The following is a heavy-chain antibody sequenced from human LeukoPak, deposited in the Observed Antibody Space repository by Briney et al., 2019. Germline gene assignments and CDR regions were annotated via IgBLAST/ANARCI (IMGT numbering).Heavy chain of an antibody. CDR1: GFTFSSYW. CDR2: IKQDGSEK. Sequence: GGSLRLSCAASGFTFSSYWMSWVRQAPGKGLEWVANIKQDGSEKYYVDSVKGRFTISRDNAKNSLYLQINSLRAEDTAVYYCARAPRVVAASLDYWGQGTLVTVSS. D-gene: IGHD2-15*01. V-gene: IGHV3-7*01. CDR3: ARAPRVVAASLDY. J-gene: IGHJ4*02.